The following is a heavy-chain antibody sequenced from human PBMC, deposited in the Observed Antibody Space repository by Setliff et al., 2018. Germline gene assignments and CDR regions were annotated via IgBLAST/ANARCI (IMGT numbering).Heavy chain of an antibody. CDR2: MSRRTTTI. CDR3: ARTTGYRLEGDFDY. V-gene: IGHV3-48*01. CDR1: EFIFSENY. D-gene: IGHD3-16*01. J-gene: IGHJ4*02. Sequence: HPGGSLRLSCAASYAASEFIFSENYIQWIRQAPGKGLDWVSCMSRRTTTIYYADSVKGRLTISRDNAQNSLHLQMNTLRAEDTALYSCARTTGYRLEGDFDYWGQGTLVTVSS.